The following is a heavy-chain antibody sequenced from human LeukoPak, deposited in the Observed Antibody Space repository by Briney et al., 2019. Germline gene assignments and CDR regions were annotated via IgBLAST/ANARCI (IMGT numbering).Heavy chain of an antibody. CDR2: VDPEDGET. D-gene: IGHD3-22*01. CDR3: ATTPWEYYDSSGGD. V-gene: IGHV1-69-2*01. Sequence: ASVKISCKASGYTFTDYYMHWVQQAPGKGLEWMGRVDPEDGETIYAEKFQGRVTITADTSTDTAYMELSSLRSEDTAVYYCATTPWEYYDSSGGDWGQGTLVTVSS. J-gene: IGHJ4*02. CDR1: GYTFTDYY.